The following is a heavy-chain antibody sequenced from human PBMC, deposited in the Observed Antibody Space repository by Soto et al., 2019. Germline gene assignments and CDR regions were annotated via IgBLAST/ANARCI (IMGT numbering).Heavy chain of an antibody. CDR3: ASGKLERRPFFDY. J-gene: IGHJ4*02. CDR1: GDSVSSTSVA. Sequence: PSQTLSLTCAISGDSVSSTSVAWNWIRQSPSRGLEWLGRTYYKSKWYNDYAVSVKSRITINPDTSKNQFSLQLNSVTPDDAAVYYCASGKLERRPFFDYWGQGTLVTVSS. CDR2: TYYKSKWYN. D-gene: IGHD1-1*01. V-gene: IGHV6-1*01.